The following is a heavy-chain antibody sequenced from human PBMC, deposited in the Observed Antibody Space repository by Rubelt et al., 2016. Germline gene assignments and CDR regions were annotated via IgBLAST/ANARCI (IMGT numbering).Heavy chain of an antibody. V-gene: IGHV3-73*01. D-gene: IGHD1-14*01. CDR3: TTNRLGDYYYYYGMDV. CDR2: IRSKANSYAT. CDR1: GFTFSGSA. J-gene: IGHJ6*02. Sequence: LVGSGGGLVQPGGSLKLSCAASGFTFSGSAMHWVRQASGKGLEWVGRIRSKANSYATAYAASVKGRFTISRDDSKNTAYLQMNSLKTEDKAVYYCTTNRLGDYYYYYGMDVWGQGTTVTVSS.